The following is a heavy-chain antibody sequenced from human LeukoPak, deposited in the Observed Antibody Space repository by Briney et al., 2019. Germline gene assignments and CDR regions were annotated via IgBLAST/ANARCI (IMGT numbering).Heavy chain of an antibody. J-gene: IGHJ4*02. D-gene: IGHD3-9*01. Sequence: SETLSLTCTVSGRSISSRCSYCGWLRQPPGNGLEWFGSIYYSGSTDYNPALKSRVTISVDTSKNQFSLKLSSVTTADTAVYYCAKGRKDFDTNLGPFDSWGQGILVTVSS. CDR2: IYYSGST. CDR3: AKGRKDFDTNLGPFDS. CDR1: GRSISSRCSY. V-gene: IGHV4-39*07.